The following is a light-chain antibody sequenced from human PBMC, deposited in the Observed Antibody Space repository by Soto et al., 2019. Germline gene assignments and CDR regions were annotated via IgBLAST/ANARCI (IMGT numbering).Light chain of an antibody. J-gene: IGLJ2*01. Sequence: QSVLTQPASVSGSPGQSITISCTGTSSDVGGYNYVSWYQQHPGKAPKLMIYVVSNRPSGISNRFSGSKSGNTASLPISGLQAEDEADYYCSSYTTSSTVVFGGGTKLTVL. CDR2: VVS. CDR3: SSYTTSSTVV. CDR1: SSDVGGYNY. V-gene: IGLV2-14*01.